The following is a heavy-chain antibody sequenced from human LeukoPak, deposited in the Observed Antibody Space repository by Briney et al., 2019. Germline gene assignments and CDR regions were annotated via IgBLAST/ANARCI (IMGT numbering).Heavy chain of an antibody. Sequence: GESLKISCKASGYSFTSFWIGWVRQMPGRGLEWMGILSPGDSDTRLSLSFQGQGTSSADKSISTAYLQWNSLKASDTAMYYCARHLFSLVAAIEGAFDIWGQGTMVTVSS. J-gene: IGHJ3*02. CDR1: GYSFTSFW. CDR2: LSPGDSDT. CDR3: ARHLFSLVAAIEGAFDI. D-gene: IGHD5-12*01. V-gene: IGHV5-51*01.